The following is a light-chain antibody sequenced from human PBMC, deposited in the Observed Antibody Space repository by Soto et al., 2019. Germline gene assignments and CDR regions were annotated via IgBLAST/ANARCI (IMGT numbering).Light chain of an antibody. J-gene: IGKJ4*01. V-gene: IGKV3-11*01. CDR2: DAS. Sequence: EVVLTQSPATLSLSPGEGATLSCRASQSVSSYLAWYQHKPGQAPRLLIDDASKRATGIPARFSGSGSGTDFTLTISSLEPEDFAVYYCQHRSSWPLTFGGGTKVEI. CDR3: QHRSSWPLT. CDR1: QSVSSY.